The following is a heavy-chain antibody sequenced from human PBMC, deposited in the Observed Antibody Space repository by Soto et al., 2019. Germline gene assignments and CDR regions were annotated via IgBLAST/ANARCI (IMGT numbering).Heavy chain of an antibody. CDR2: LIPLFGTT. V-gene: IGHV1-69*06. D-gene: IGHD2-21*01. CDR3: ARGPNWAYRFDS. J-gene: IGHJ4*02. CDR1: GGTFSGHA. Sequence: QVQLVQSGAEVKKPGSSVKVSCEASGGTFSGHAISWVRQAPGQGPEWMGGLIPLFGTTQHAQNFQGSLKTPAEKYTRSAFMLSTSPRFDATAIYCGARGPNWAYRFDSWGQGTLVTVSS.